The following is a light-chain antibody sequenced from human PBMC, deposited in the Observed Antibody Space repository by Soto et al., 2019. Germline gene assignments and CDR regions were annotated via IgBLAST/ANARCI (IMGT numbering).Light chain of an antibody. CDR2: GAS. CDR1: QSVSSD. J-gene: IGKJ1*01. Sequence: EIVMTQSPGTRSVSPGERATLSCRASQSVSSDLAWYQQKPGQAPRLLIFGASTRATGIPARFSGSGSGTEFTLTISSLQSEDFAVYYCQQYKNWPRTFGQGTKVEIK. CDR3: QQYKNWPRT. V-gene: IGKV3-15*01.